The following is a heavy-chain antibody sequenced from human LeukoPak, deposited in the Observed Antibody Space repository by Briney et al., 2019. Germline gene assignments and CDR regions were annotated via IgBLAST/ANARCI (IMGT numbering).Heavy chain of an antibody. Sequence: PSETPSLTCTVSGGSISSGGYYWSWIRQPPGKGLEWIGYIYHSGSTYYNPSLKSRVTISVDRSKNQFSLKLSSVTAADTAVYYCARDIPRRGQGGSSSSLWFDPWGQGTLVTVSS. CDR3: ARDIPRRGQGGSSSSLWFDP. CDR2: IYHSGST. V-gene: IGHV4-30-2*01. D-gene: IGHD6-6*01. CDR1: GGSISSGGYY. J-gene: IGHJ5*02.